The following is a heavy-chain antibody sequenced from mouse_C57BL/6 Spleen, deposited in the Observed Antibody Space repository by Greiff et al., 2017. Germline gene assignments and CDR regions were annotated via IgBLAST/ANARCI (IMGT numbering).Heavy chain of an antibody. V-gene: IGHV1-61*01. CDR2: IYPSDSAT. CDR3: ARSECYAQEYSLDY. CDR1: GYTFTSYW. Sequence: QVQLQQPGAELVRPGSSVTLSCKASGYTFTSYWMDWVKQRPGHGLEWIGNIYPSDSATHYNQKFKDKATLTVDKSSSTAYMQLSSLTSEDSVVYYGARSECYAQEYSLDYWGQGTSLTVSS. J-gene: IGHJ2*02. D-gene: IGHD5-1*01.